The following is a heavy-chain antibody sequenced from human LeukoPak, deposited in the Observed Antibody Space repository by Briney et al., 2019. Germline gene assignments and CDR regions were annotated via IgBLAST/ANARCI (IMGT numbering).Heavy chain of an antibody. V-gene: IGHV3-23*01. J-gene: IGHJ4*02. Sequence: PGGSLRLSCAAAGFTFSSYAMSWVRQAPGKGLEWVSGISGSGGSTYYADSVKGRFTISRDNSKNTLHLQMNSLRAEDTAVYYCAKDSERWLQISGMFDYWGQGSLVTVSA. CDR1: GFTFSSYA. D-gene: IGHD5-24*01. CDR2: ISGSGGST. CDR3: AKDSERWLQISGMFDY.